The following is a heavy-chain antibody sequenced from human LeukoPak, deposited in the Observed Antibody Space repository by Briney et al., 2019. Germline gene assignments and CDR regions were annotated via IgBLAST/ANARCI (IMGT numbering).Heavy chain of an antibody. CDR2: ISYDGSNK. CDR1: GFTFSSYA. Sequence: PGRSLRLSCAASGFTFSSYAMHWVRQAPGKGLEWVAVISYDGSNKYYADSVKGRFTISRDNSKNTLCLQMNSLRAEDTAVYYCARDGNYYDSSGYYYGGFDYWGQGTLVTVSS. J-gene: IGHJ4*02. CDR3: ARDGNYYDSSGYYYGGFDY. V-gene: IGHV3-30-3*01. D-gene: IGHD3-22*01.